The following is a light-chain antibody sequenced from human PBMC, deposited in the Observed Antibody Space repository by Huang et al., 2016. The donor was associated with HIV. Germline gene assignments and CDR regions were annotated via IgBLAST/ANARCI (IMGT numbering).Light chain of an antibody. Sequence: EIVLTQSPGTLSLSPGERATLSCRASQSIGSSYLAWYQQKLGQAPRLLIYGASSRATGVPDRFSGSGSGTDFILTISRLEPEDFAVYYCQQYGSTITFGQGKRLEIK. V-gene: IGKV3-20*01. CDR1: QSIGSSY. J-gene: IGKJ5*01. CDR2: GAS. CDR3: QQYGSTIT.